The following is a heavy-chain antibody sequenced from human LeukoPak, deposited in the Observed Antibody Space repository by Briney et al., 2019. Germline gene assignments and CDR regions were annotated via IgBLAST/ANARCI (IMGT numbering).Heavy chain of an antibody. D-gene: IGHD2-2*01. CDR2: IKQDGSEK. J-gene: IGHJ4*02. Sequence: GGSLRLSCAASGFTFSSYWMSWVRQAPGKGLEWVANIKQDGSEKYYVDSVKGRFTISRDNAKNSLYLQMNSLRAEATAVYYCARDWPDIVVVPAASDYWGQGTLVTVSS. V-gene: IGHV3-7*01. CDR3: ARDWPDIVVVPAASDY. CDR1: GFTFSSYW.